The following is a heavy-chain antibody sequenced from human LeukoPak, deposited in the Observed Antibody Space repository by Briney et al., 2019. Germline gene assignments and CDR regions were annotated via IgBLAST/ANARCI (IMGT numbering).Heavy chain of an antibody. CDR1: ESIFTTYW. J-gene: IGHJ4*02. Sequence: GEPLKISCKGSESIFTTYWIDWVRQMPGKGLEWMGSIYPGDSDTRYSPSFQGQVTISADKSISTAYRQWSSLKASDSAMYYCARCGTIGTGGDYWGQGNLVTVSS. V-gene: IGHV5-51*01. CDR2: IYPGDSDT. CDR3: ARCGTIGTGGDY. D-gene: IGHD1-1*01.